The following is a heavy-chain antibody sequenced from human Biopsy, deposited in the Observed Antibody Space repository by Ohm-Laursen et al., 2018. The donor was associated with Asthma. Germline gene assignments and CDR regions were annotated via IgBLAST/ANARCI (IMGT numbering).Heavy chain of an antibody. CDR3: ARAVDYSHYYGIDV. Sequence: ASVKVSCKTSGYTFNSAGITWVRQTPGQGLEWMGWISVYNGNTKVAQKLQDRVTMITDTSTSTAYMELRGLRSDDTAVYFCARAVDYSHYYGIDVWGQGTTVTVS. CDR2: ISVYNGNT. J-gene: IGHJ6*02. V-gene: IGHV1-18*01. CDR1: GYTFNSAG. D-gene: IGHD4-23*01.